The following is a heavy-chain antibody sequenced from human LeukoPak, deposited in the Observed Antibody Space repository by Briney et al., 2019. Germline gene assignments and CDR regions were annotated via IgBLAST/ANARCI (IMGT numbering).Heavy chain of an antibody. Sequence: GGSVRLSCAASGFTFSSYAMQWVRQAPGKGLEWVAVISYDGSNKYYGDSVKGRCTISRDNSKNTLYLQMNSLRAEDTAIYYCAGAAGSGSYYNPFDYWGQGTLVTVSS. V-gene: IGHV3-30-3*01. CDR3: AGAAGSGSYYNPFDY. J-gene: IGHJ4*02. CDR1: GFTFSSYA. CDR2: ISYDGSNK. D-gene: IGHD3-10*01.